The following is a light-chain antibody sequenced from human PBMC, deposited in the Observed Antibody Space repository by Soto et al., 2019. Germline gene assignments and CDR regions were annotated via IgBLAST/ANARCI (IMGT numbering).Light chain of an antibody. CDR1: EGISSD. Sequence: IPVTQSSSCMSAFVGDRVTITCRASEGISSDLAWYQQKPGRAPSLLIYDASTLQSGVPSRFSGSGSGTEFTLTISSLQAEDFATYCCQRLLNYPPTFGGGTKVDIK. CDR2: DAS. J-gene: IGKJ4*01. CDR3: QRLLNYPPT. V-gene: IGKV1-9*01.